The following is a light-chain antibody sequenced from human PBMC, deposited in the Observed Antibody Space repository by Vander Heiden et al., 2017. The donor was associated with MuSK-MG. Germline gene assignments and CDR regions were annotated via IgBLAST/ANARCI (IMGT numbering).Light chain of an antibody. CDR3: QQSDCNLMPT. CDR1: QSISSY. CDR2: AAS. J-gene: IGKJ3*01. Sequence: DIQMTQSPSSLSASVGDRVTITCRASQSISSYLNWYQQKPGKAPKLLIYAASSLQSGVPSRFSGSGYGTDFTLTISSRQPEDFAAYYCQQSDCNLMPTFGHGTKVDIK. V-gene: IGKV1-39*01.